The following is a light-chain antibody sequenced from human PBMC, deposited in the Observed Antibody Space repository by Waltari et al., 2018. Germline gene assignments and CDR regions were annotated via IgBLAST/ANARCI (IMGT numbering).Light chain of an antibody. Sequence: SYELTQPSSVSVSPGQTARITCSGDVLGRKYARWFQQKPGQAPVLVIYKDSELPSWIPERFSGSSSGTTVTLTINGAQVEDEADYYCYAATDNNRVFGGGTKLIVL. V-gene: IGLV3-27*01. CDR2: KDS. J-gene: IGLJ3*02. CDR1: VLGRKY. CDR3: YAATDNNRV.